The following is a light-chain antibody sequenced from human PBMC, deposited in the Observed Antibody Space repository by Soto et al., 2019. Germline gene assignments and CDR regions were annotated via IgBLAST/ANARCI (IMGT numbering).Light chain of an antibody. CDR3: QKYNGAPFT. V-gene: IGKV1-27*01. J-gene: IGKJ4*01. Sequence: DIQMTQSPSSLSASVGDRVTITCRASQGIMNYLAWYQQKPGQVPKLLVYAASTLLSGVPSRFSGGGSGTDFTLTISSLQPEDVATYYCQKYNGAPFTFGGGTKVEIK. CDR2: AAS. CDR1: QGIMNY.